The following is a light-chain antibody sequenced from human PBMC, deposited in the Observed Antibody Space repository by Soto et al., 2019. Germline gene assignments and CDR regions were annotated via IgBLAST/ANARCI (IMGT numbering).Light chain of an antibody. V-gene: IGLV2-8*01. CDR1: SSDFGSYNY. CDR3: GSYGGGNNFYV. CDR2: EVN. Sequence: QSALTQPPSASGSPGQSVTISCTGTSSDFGSYNYVSWYQQHPGKAPKLMIYEVNKRPSGVPDRFSGSKSGNTASLIVSGLQAEDEADYYCGSYGGGNNFYVFGSGTKVTVL. J-gene: IGLJ1*01.